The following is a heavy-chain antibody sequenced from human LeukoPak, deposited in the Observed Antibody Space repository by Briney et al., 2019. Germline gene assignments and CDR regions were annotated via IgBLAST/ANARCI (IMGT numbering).Heavy chain of an antibody. CDR1: GFIFSNYN. D-gene: IGHD6-13*01. CDR3: ARGVYEEDVNY. Sequence: GGSLRLSCAASGFIFSNYNMNWVRQAPGKGLEWVSHIRSSSTNIYYADSVKGRFTISRDNAKNTLYMQMNSLRAEDTAVYYCARGVYEEDVNYWGQGTLVTVSS. J-gene: IGHJ4*02. V-gene: IGHV3-48*04. CDR2: IRSSSTNI.